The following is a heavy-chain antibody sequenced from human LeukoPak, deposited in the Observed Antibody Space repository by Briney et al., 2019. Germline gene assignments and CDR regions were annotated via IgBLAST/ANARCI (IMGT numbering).Heavy chain of an antibody. CDR3: ARYCAGGSCYFDSSYYYGMDV. V-gene: IGHV3-21*01. CDR2: IGSNSDYI. Sequence: GGSLRLSCAASGFTFSSYAMSWVRQAPGKGLEWVSSIGSNSDYIYYADSVKGRFTISRDNARNSLYLQVISLRAEDTAVYYCARYCAGGSCYFDSSYYYGMDVWGQGTTVTVSS. CDR1: GFTFSSYA. J-gene: IGHJ6*02. D-gene: IGHD2-15*01.